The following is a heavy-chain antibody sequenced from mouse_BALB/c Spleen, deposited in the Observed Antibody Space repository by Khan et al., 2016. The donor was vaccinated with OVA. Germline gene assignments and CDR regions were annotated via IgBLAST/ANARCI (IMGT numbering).Heavy chain of an antibody. D-gene: IGHD1-2*01. CDR2: ISYSGST. V-gene: IGHV3-2*02. CDR1: GYSITSGYG. Sequence: EVQLQESGPGLVKPSQSLSLTCTVTGYSITSGYGWNWIRQFPGNKLEWMGYISYSGSTNYTPSLKSRTSITRDTSKNKFFLQLNSVTTEDTATYYCARTARIKYWGQGTTLTVSS. CDR3: ARTARIKY. J-gene: IGHJ2*01.